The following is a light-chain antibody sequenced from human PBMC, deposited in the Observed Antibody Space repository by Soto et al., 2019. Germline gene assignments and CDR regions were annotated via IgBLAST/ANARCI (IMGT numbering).Light chain of an antibody. CDR1: QSLVHSDGIAY. V-gene: IGKV2-30*02. J-gene: IGKJ5*01. CDR3: MQGTHWQIT. Sequence: DVFMTPSTLFLHVTLGKAVSISCGANQSLVHSDGIAYFSWFQQRPGRSPRRIIYKVSNRDSGVPDRFSGSGSGTDFALKISRLEAEDVGVYYCMQGTHWQITLGKGTRVEIK. CDR2: KVS.